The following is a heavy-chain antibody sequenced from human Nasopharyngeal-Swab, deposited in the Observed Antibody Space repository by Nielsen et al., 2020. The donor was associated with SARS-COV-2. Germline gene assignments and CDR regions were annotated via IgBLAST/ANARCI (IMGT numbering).Heavy chain of an antibody. CDR2: IYYNGIT. CDR3: ARSTLGAISGNGAFDI. V-gene: IGHV4-59*01. Sequence: SETLSLTCIVSNGSISNYYWSWIRQSPGKGLEWIGYIYYNGITNYNPSLKSRVTISIDTSKNQISLRLSSVTAADTAIYYCARSTLGAISGNGAFDIWGQGTMVTVSS. D-gene: IGHD1-26*01. CDR1: NGSISNYY. J-gene: IGHJ3*02.